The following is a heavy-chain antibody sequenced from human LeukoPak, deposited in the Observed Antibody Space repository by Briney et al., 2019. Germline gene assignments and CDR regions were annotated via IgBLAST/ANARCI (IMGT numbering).Heavy chain of an antibody. CDR2: IYASGST. Sequence: SETQSLTCTVSGGSINSYYWSWVRQPAGKGLEWIGRIYASGSTNYNPSLKSRVIMSVDTSKNQFSLKLNSLTAADTAVYYCARTDQRGGYFDYWGQGTLVTVSS. D-gene: IGHD2-21*02. CDR3: ARTDQRGGYFDY. CDR1: GGSINSYY. V-gene: IGHV4-4*07. J-gene: IGHJ4*02.